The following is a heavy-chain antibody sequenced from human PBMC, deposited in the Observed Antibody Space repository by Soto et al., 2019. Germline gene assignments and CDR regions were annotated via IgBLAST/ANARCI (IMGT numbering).Heavy chain of an antibody. CDR1: GGSFSCYY. J-gene: IGHJ4*02. CDR3: ARGIGYCSSINCYSSRRLRFDS. CDR2: VNHSGTT. D-gene: IGHD2-2*01. Sequence: SETLSLTCAVYGGSFSCYYWTWIRQSPEKGLEWIGEVNHSGTTYYNPSLKTRVTISVHTPKNQFSLKMSSVTAADTAVYYCARGIGYCSSINCYSSRRLRFDSWGQGTLVTVSS. V-gene: IGHV4-34*01.